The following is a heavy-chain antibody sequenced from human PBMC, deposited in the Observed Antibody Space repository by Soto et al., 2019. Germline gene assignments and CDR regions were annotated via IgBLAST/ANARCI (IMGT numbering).Heavy chain of an antibody. Sequence: EVQLLESGGGLVQPGGSLRLSCAASGFTFSSYAMIWVRQAPGKGLEWVSAISGSGGSTYYADSVKGRFTISRDNSKNTLYLQMNSLRAEDTAVHYCAKTTVVPAAFDYWGQGTLVTVSS. CDR3: AKTTVVPAAFDY. J-gene: IGHJ4*02. CDR2: ISGSGGST. D-gene: IGHD2-2*01. V-gene: IGHV3-23*01. CDR1: GFTFSSYA.